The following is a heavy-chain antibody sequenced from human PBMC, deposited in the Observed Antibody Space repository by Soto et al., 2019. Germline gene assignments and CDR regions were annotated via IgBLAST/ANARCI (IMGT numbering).Heavy chain of an antibody. D-gene: IGHD2-15*01. CDR3: ARELAVVVAEGYYFDY. Sequence: ASVKVSCKASGYTFTSYDINWVRQAPGQGLEWMGWISAYNGNTNYAQKLQGRVTMTTDTSTSTAYMELRSLRSDDTAVYYCARELAVVVAEGYYFDYWGQGTLVTVSS. J-gene: IGHJ4*02. V-gene: IGHV1-18*01. CDR1: GYTFTSYD. CDR2: ISAYNGNT.